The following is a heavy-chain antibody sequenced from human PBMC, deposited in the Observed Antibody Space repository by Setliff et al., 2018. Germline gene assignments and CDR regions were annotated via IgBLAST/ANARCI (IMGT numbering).Heavy chain of an antibody. V-gene: IGHV1-69*05. J-gene: IGHJ6*03. Sequence: ASVKVSCKASGGTFSSYGISWVRQAPGQGLEWMGGTVPMFGTTNYARKFQGRVTIITDESTSTAYMQLSSLGSEDTAVYYCVREGVHSRSSTDYRYYMDVWGKGTTVTVSS. D-gene: IGHD6-6*01. CDR2: TVPMFGTT. CDR3: VREGVHSRSSTDYRYYMDV. CDR1: GGTFSSYG.